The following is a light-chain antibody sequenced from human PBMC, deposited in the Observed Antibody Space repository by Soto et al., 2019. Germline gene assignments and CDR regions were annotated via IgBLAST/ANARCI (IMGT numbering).Light chain of an antibody. V-gene: IGLV2-14*01. CDR2: EVS. CDR3: ASVPTTSFV. Sequence: QPALTQPASVCGSPGQSITISCTGTSSDVGAYNFVSWYQHHPDKAPKLMISEVSNRPSGVSDRFSAPKSGNTASLTISVLQAEDEADYYFASVPTTSFVSGTG. CDR1: SSDVGAYNF. J-gene: IGLJ1*01.